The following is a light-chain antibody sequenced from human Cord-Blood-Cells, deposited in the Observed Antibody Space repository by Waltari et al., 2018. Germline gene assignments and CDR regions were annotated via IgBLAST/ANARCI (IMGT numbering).Light chain of an antibody. V-gene: IGLV2-23*03. Sequence: QSALTQPASVSGSPGQSITISCTGTSSDVGSYNLVSWYQQHPGKAPKLMIYEGCKRPSGVSNRFSGSKSGNTASLTISGLQAEDEADYYCCSYAGSSTFEVFGGGTKLTVL. J-gene: IGLJ2*01. CDR2: EGC. CDR3: CSYAGSSTFEV. CDR1: SSDVGSYNL.